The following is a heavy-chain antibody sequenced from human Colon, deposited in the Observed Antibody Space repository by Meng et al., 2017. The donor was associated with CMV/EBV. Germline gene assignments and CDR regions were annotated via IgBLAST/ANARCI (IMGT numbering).Heavy chain of an antibody. CDR3: ARRPGSLGQFDY. CDR1: GSTFSSYA. J-gene: IGHJ4*02. CDR2: IIPIFGTA. D-gene: IGHD3-10*01. V-gene: IGHV1-69*05. Sequence: SVKVSCKASGSTFSSYAISWVRQAPGQGLEWMGGIIPIFGTANYAQKFQGRVTITTDESTSTAYMELSSLRSEDTAVYYCARRPGSLGQFDYWGQGTKVTVSS.